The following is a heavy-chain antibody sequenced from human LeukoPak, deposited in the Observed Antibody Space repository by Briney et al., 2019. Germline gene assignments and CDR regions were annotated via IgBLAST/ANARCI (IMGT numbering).Heavy chain of an antibody. CDR1: GFTFSDYS. D-gene: IGHD2-2*01. V-gene: IGHV3-21*01. CDR2: ISTHSDYI. J-gene: IGHJ5*02. CDR3: AAGPTSCYSCGWFDP. Sequence: PTGSLRLSCVASGFTFSDYSWNWVRQAPGKGLEWVSSISTHSDYIYYTDSVRGRFTISRDNAKNSLYLQMNTLRAEDTAVYFGAAGPTSCYSCGWFDPWGQRTLVTVSS.